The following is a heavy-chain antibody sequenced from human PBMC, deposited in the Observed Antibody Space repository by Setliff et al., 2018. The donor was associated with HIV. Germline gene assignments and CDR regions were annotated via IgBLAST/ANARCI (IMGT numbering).Heavy chain of an antibody. CDR1: GGSISSYY. Sequence: PSETLSLTCTVSGGSISSYYWNWIRQPPGRGLEWIGYINYSGSTNYNPSLKSRVTISLDKSENQFSLKLSSVTAADTAVYYCARVPFTTGFDSWGQGTLVTVSS. CDR3: ARVPFTTGFDS. J-gene: IGHJ4*02. V-gene: IGHV4-59*08. D-gene: IGHD3-3*01. CDR2: INYSGST.